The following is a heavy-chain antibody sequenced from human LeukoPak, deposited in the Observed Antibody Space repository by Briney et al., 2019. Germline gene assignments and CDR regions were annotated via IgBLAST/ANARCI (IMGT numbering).Heavy chain of an antibody. CDR2: TYYSGST. Sequence: SETLSLTCTVSGGSISSYYWSWIRQPPEKGLEWIGYTYYSGSTNYNPSLKSRVTISVDTSKNQFSLKLSSVTAADTAVYYCAGELPGIAAAGPLPNWFDPWGQGTLVTVSS. J-gene: IGHJ5*02. CDR3: AGELPGIAAAGPLPNWFDP. V-gene: IGHV4-59*08. D-gene: IGHD6-13*01. CDR1: GGSISSYY.